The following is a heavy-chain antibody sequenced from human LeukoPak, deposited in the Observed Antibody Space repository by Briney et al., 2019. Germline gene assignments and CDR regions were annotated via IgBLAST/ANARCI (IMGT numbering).Heavy chain of an antibody. D-gene: IGHD1-26*01. V-gene: IGHV3-74*01. CDR3: ARAQMGAPTDY. Sequence: GGSLRLSCAASGFTFSNYAMYWVRQAPGKGLVWVSRISSDGSSIIYADSVKGRFTISRDIAKNTLYLQMNSLRAEDTAVYYCARAQMGAPTDYWGQGTLVTVSS. CDR2: ISSDGSSI. CDR1: GFTFSNYA. J-gene: IGHJ4*02.